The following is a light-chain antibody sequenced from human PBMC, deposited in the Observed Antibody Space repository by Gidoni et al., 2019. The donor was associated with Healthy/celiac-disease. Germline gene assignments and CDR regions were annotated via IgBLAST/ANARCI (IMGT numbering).Light chain of an antibody. Sequence: SSELTQPPSVSVSPGQTASITCSGDKLGNKTACWYQQKPGQSPVLVIYQDIKRPSGIPERFSGSNSGNTATLTISGTQAMDEADYYCQAWDSSTVLFGGGTKLTVL. CDR1: KLGNKT. CDR3: QAWDSSTVL. V-gene: IGLV3-1*01. CDR2: QDI. J-gene: IGLJ2*01.